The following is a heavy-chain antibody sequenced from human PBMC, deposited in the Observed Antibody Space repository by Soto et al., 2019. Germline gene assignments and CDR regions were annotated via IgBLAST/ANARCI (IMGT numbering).Heavy chain of an antibody. CDR3: ARGLPMAAYISSWYLWFDP. CDR2: INHGGST. Sequence: QVQLQQWGAGLLKPSETLSLTCAVYGGSFSGYYWSWIRQPPGKGLEWIGEINHGGSTNYNPSLKSRVTISVDTSKNQFSLKLSSVTAADTAVYYCARGLPMAAYISSWYLWFDPWGQGTLVTVSS. D-gene: IGHD6-13*01. J-gene: IGHJ5*02. CDR1: GGSFSGYY. V-gene: IGHV4-34*01.